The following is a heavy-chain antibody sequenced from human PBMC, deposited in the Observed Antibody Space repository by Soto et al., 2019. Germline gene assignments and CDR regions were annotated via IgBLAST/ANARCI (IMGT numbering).Heavy chain of an antibody. V-gene: IGHV1-69*06. CDR3: ARGRYYDSSGYYLNFDY. J-gene: IGHJ4*02. D-gene: IGHD3-22*01. CDR2: IIPIFGTA. Sequence: SVKVSCKASGGTFSSYAISWVRQAPGQGLEWMGGIIPIFGTANYAQKFQGRVTITADKSTSTAYMELSSLRSEDTAVYYCARGRYYDSSGYYLNFDYWGQGTLVTVSS. CDR1: GGTFSSYA.